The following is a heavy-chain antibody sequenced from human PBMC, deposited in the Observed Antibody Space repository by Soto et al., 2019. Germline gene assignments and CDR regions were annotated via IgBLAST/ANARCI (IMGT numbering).Heavy chain of an antibody. V-gene: IGHV3-21*01. D-gene: IGHD3-3*01. CDR2: ISTSSSYK. Sequence: GGSLRLSCAASGFTFSSYIINWVRQAPGRGLEWVSSISTSSSYKYYADSVKGRFTISRDNAKNSLYLQMNSLRAEDTAVYYCARDPSPYDFWSGSKRSYGLDVWGQGTTVTVSS. CDR1: GFTFSSYI. J-gene: IGHJ6*02. CDR3: ARDPSPYDFWSGSKRSYGLDV.